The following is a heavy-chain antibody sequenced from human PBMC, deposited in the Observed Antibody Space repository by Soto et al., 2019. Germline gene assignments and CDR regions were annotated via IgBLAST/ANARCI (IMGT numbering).Heavy chain of an antibody. D-gene: IGHD3-3*01. CDR2: INHSGST. J-gene: IGHJ6*02. CDR3: AGVGLSDFWSGYYPIYYYYGMDV. Sequence: SETLSLTCAVYGGSFSGYYWSWIRQPPGKGLEWIGEINHSGSTNYNPSLKSRVTISVDTSKNQFSLKLSSVTAADTAVYYCAGVGLSDFWSGYYPIYYYYGMDVWGQGTTVTVSS. V-gene: IGHV4-34*01. CDR1: GGSFSGYY.